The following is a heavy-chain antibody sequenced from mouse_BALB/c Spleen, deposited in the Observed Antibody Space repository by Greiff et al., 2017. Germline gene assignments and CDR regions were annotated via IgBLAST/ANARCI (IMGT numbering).Heavy chain of an antibody. CDR2: ISDGGSYT. CDR3: ARDPIGTTDGYAMDY. Sequence: EVHLVESGGGLVKPGGSLKLSCAASGFTFSDYYMYWVRQTPEKRLEWVATISDGGSYTYYPDSVKGRFTISRDNAKNNLYLQMSSLKSEDTAMYYCARDPIGTTDGYAMDYWGQGTSVTVSS. J-gene: IGHJ4*01. D-gene: IGHD2-14*01. CDR1: GFTFSDYY. V-gene: IGHV5-4*02.